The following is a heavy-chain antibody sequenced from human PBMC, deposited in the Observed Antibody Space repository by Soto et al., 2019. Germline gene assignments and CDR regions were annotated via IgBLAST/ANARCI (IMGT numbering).Heavy chain of an antibody. J-gene: IGHJ4*02. V-gene: IGHV4-4*02. CDR3: ASRDPGTSVDY. Sequence: SETLSLTCAVSGGSFTSNNWWTWVRQPPGQGLEWIGEIYRTGSTNYNPSPKSRVTISLDKSENQFSLKVTSLTAADTAVYYCASRDPGTSVDYWGQGTLVTVSS. CDR1: GGSFTSNNW. CDR2: IYRTGST. D-gene: IGHD1-7*01.